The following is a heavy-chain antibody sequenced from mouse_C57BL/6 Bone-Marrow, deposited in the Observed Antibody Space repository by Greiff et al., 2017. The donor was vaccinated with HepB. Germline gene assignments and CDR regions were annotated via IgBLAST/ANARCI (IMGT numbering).Heavy chain of an antibody. J-gene: IGHJ4*01. Sequence: DVKLQESGPGLVKPSQSLSLTCSVTGYSITSGYYWNWIRQFPGNKLEWMGYISYDGSNNYNPSLKNRISITRDTSKNQFFLKLNSVTTEDTATYYCARPGSSYHYYAMDYWGQGTSVTVSS. CDR3: ARPGSSYHYYAMDY. V-gene: IGHV3-6*01. CDR2: ISYDGSN. CDR1: GYSITSGYY. D-gene: IGHD1-1*01.